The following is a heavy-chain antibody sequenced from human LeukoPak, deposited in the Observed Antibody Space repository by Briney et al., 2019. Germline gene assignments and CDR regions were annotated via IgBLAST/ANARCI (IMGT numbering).Heavy chain of an antibody. V-gene: IGHV4-59*08. CDR2: IYYSGIT. CDR1: GPSISSYY. CDR3: ARRPAGTSFDI. D-gene: IGHD1-7*01. J-gene: IGHJ3*02. Sequence: SETLSLTCTVSGPSISSYYWSWIRQPPGKGLEWIGYIYYSGITNYTPSLKSQVTISIDTSKNQFSLKLKSVPAADTAVYYCARRPAGTSFDIWGQGTMVTVSS.